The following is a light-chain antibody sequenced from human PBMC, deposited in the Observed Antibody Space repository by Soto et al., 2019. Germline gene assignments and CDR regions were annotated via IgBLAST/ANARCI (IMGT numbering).Light chain of an antibody. V-gene: IGKV3-20*01. Sequence: EVVMTQSPATLAMSPGERATLSCSASQSVRINVAWYQQKPGQAPRLLIYGASSRATGIPDRFSGSVSGADFTLTISRLEPEDFAVYYCQQYGSSPRTFGHMTKVEIK. CDR2: GAS. CDR1: QSVRIN. J-gene: IGKJ1*01. CDR3: QQYGSSPRT.